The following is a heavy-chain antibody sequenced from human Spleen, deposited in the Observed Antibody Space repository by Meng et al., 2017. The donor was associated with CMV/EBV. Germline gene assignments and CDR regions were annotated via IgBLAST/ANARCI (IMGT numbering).Heavy chain of an antibody. J-gene: IGHJ6*02. V-gene: IGHV1-69*13. CDR3: ARGSPLMVRLMDV. Sequence: SVKVSCKASGGTFSSYSITWVRRAPGQGLEWMGGIIPISGPANYAQNFQGRITITADESTSTAYMELSSLRSEDTAVYYCARGSPLMVRLMDVWGQGTTVTVSS. D-gene: IGHD3-10*01. CDR2: IIPISGPA. CDR1: GGTFSSYS.